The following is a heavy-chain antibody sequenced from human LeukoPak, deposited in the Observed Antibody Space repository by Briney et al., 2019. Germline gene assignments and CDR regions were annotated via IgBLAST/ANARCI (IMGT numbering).Heavy chain of an antibody. Sequence: GSSVKASCKASGGTFSSYTISWVRQAPGQGLEWMGRIILILGIANYAQKFQGRVTITADKSTSTAYMELSSLRSEDTAVYYCASRYSSSSGSFDYWGQGTLVTVSS. V-gene: IGHV1-69*02. J-gene: IGHJ4*02. CDR3: ASRYSSSSGSFDY. D-gene: IGHD6-6*01. CDR2: IILILGIA. CDR1: GGTFSSYT.